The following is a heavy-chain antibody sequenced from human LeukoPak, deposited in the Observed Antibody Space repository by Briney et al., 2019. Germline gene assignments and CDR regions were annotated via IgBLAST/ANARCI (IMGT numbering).Heavy chain of an antibody. CDR2: IRYDGSNK. D-gene: IGHD6-13*01. Sequence: GGSLRLSCAASGFTFSSYSMNWVRQAPGKGLEWVAFIRYDGSNKYYADSVKGRFTISRDNSKNTLYLQMNSLRAEDTAVYYCAKDLTRIAAAGYYFDYWGQGTLVTVSS. J-gene: IGHJ4*02. V-gene: IGHV3-30*02. CDR3: AKDLTRIAAAGYYFDY. CDR1: GFTFSSYS.